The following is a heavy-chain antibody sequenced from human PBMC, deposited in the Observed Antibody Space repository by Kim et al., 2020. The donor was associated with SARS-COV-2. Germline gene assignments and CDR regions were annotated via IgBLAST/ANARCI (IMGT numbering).Heavy chain of an antibody. CDR3: ARGPHSSGWYLSPYYFDY. J-gene: IGHJ4*02. D-gene: IGHD6-19*01. Sequence: SETLSLTCAVYGGSFSGYYWSWIRQPPGKGLEWIGEINHSGSTNYNPSLKSRVTISVDTSKNQFSLKLSSVTAADTAVYYCARGPHSSGWYLSPYYFDYWGQGTLVTVSS. CDR1: GGSFSGYY. CDR2: INHSGST. V-gene: IGHV4-34*01.